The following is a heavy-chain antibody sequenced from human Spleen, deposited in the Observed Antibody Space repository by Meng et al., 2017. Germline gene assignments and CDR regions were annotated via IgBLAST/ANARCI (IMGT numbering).Heavy chain of an antibody. V-gene: IGHV1-2*02. J-gene: IGHJ1*01. D-gene: IGHD6-13*01. Sequence: QVQVGQFGAGLKMPGGSGKVSWKSSGYTFTDYYMHWERLAPGQGLDWMGWIYPNSGGTNDAQKFQGRVTMTRDTSISTAYMDLSSLRSEDTAVYYCARCVTATPGTLDLQHWGQGTLVTASS. CDR1: GYTFTDYY. CDR2: IYPNSGGT. CDR3: ARCVTATPGTLDLQH.